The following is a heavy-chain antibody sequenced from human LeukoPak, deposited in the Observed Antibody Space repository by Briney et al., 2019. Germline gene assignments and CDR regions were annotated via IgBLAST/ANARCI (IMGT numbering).Heavy chain of an antibody. Sequence: ASETLSLTCTVSGGSISSYYWSWIRQPPGKGLEWLGYIYYSGSTNYNPSLKGRVTISVDTSKNQLSLKLSSVTAADTAVYYCARDQLLWFGESNYYYYGMDVWGQGTTVTVSS. CDR2: IYYSGST. CDR1: GGSISSYY. D-gene: IGHD3-10*01. J-gene: IGHJ6*02. V-gene: IGHV4-59*01. CDR3: ARDQLLWFGESNYYYYGMDV.